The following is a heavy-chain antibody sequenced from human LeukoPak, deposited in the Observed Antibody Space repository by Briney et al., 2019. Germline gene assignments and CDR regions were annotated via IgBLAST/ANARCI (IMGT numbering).Heavy chain of an antibody. Sequence: SETLSLTCAVYGGSFSGYYWSWIRQPPGKGLEWVGEINHSGSTNYNPSLKSRVTISVDTSKSQFSLKLSSVPAADTAVYYCARSKVPATGNWFAPGGEGTLVTVPS. CDR1: GGSFSGYY. D-gene: IGHD2-21*02. V-gene: IGHV4-34*01. J-gene: IGHJ5*02. CDR3: ARSKVPATGNWFAP. CDR2: INHSGST.